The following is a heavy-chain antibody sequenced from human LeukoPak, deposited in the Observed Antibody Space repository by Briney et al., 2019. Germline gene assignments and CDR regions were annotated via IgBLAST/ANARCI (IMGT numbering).Heavy chain of an antibody. D-gene: IGHD3-3*01. J-gene: IGHJ5*02. CDR1: GFTFSSYA. V-gene: IGHV3-23*01. CDR3: AKNPGAIFGVVTRYWFDP. CDR2: ISGSGGST. Sequence: GGPLRLSCAASGFTFSSYAMSWVRQAPGKGLEWVSAISGSGGSTYYADSVKGRFTISRDNSKNTLYLQMNSLRAEDTAVYYCAKNPGAIFGVVTRYWFDPWGQGTLVTVSS.